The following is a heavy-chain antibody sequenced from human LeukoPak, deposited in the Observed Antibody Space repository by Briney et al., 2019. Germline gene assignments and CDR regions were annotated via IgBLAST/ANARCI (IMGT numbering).Heavy chain of an antibody. V-gene: IGHV3-53*01. CDR1: GFTVSSNY. J-gene: IGHJ4*02. D-gene: IGHD1-26*01. CDR3: AKDVGKWESLHFFDY. Sequence: GGSLRLSCAASGFTVSSNYMSWVRQAPGKGLEWVSVIYSGGSTYYADSVKGRFTISRDDSRNTLYLQMNSLRGDDTAVYYCAKDVGKWESLHFFDYWGQGTLVTVSS. CDR2: IYSGGST.